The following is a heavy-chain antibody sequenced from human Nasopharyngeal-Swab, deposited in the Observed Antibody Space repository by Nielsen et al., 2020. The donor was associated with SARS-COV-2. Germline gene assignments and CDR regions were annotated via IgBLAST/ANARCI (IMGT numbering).Heavy chain of an antibody. J-gene: IGHJ3*02. CDR2: ISSSSSYI. Sequence: GESLKISCAASGFTFSSYSMNWVRQAPGKGLEWVSSISSSSSYIHYADSVKGRFTISRDNAKNSLYLQMNSLRAEDTAVYYYARDSSCCGDAFDIWGQGTMVTVSS. D-gene: IGHD6-13*01. V-gene: IGHV3-21*01. CDR3: ARDSSCCGDAFDI. CDR1: GFTFSSYS.